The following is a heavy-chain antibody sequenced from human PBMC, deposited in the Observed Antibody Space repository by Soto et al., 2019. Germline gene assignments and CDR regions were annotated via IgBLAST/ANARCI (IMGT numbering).Heavy chain of an antibody. Sequence: ETLSLTCTVSGDSISSYYWSWIRQPPGKGLEWMGIIYPGDSDTRYSPSFQGQVTISADKSISTAYLQWSSLKASDTAMYYCARSRGVVVADAHFDYWGQGTLVTVSS. CDR3: ARSRGVVVADAHFDY. CDR2: IYPGDSDT. D-gene: IGHD2-15*01. V-gene: IGHV5-51*01. CDR1: GDSISSYY. J-gene: IGHJ4*02.